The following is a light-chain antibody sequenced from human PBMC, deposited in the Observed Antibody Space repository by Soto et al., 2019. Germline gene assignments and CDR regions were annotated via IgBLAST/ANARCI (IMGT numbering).Light chain of an antibody. J-gene: IGKJ5*01. V-gene: IGKV3-11*01. CDR1: QSVSIY. CDR2: DAS. Sequence: EIVLTQSPATLSLSPGERATLSCRASQSVSIYLAWYQQRPGQAPRLLIYDASNRATGIPARFSGSGSGTDFTLTVSSLEPEDFAVYYCQQRSNWPPITFGHGTRLEIK. CDR3: QQRSNWPPIT.